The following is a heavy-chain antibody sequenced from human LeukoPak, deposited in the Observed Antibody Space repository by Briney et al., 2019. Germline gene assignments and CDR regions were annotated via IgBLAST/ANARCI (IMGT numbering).Heavy chain of an antibody. J-gene: IGHJ3*02. CDR3: ARGSYGSGTPPAFDI. V-gene: IGHV4-34*01. D-gene: IGHD3-10*01. CDR2: INHSGST. CDR1: GGSFSGYY. Sequence: QTSETLSLTCAVYGGSFSGYYWSWIRQPPGKGLEWIGEINHSGSTNYNPSLKSRATISVDTSKNQFSLKLSSVTAADTAVYYCARGSYGSGTPPAFDIWGQGTMVTVSS.